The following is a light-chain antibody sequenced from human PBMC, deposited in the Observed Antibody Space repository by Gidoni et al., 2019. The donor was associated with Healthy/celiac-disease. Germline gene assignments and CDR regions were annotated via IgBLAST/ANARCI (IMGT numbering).Light chain of an antibody. Sequence: DIQMTQSPSTLSASVGDRVTITCRASQSSSSWLAWYQQKPGKAPKLLLYKASSLESGVPSMFSGSGSGTEFTLTISSLQPDDFATYYCQQYNSYSLLTFGGGTKVEIK. CDR2: KAS. CDR3: QQYNSYSLLT. CDR1: QSSSSW. J-gene: IGKJ4*01. V-gene: IGKV1-5*03.